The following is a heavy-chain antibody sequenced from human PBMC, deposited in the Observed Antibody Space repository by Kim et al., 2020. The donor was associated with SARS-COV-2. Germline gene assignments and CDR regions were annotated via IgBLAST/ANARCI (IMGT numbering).Heavy chain of an antibody. CDR1: GFSFSEWW. CDR3: TRGPC. J-gene: IGHJ1*01. V-gene: IGHV3-74*01. CDR2: IDNDGTTT. Sequence: GGSLRLSCAASGFSFSEWWMDWVRQAPGKGPEWVARIDNDGTTTLYADSVKGRFTISRDNSKNTLYLQMTGLRADDTGVYYCTRGPCWDQGTVFTVSS.